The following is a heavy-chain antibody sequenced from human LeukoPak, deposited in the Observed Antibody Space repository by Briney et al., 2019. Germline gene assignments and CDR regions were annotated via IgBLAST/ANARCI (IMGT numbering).Heavy chain of an antibody. CDR3: AKASSNWKNAFDI. CDR2: ISGSGGTT. J-gene: IGHJ3*02. D-gene: IGHD6-13*01. CDR1: GFTFSSYS. V-gene: IGHV3-23*01. Sequence: GGSLRLSCAASGFTFSSYSMNWVRQAPGKGLEWVSAISGSGGTTYYADSVKGRFTISRGNSKNTLYLQMKSLRAEDTALYYCAKASSNWKNAFDIWGQGTMVTVSS.